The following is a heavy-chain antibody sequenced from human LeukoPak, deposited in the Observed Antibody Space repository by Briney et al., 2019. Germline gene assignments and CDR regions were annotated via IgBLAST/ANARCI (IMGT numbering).Heavy chain of an antibody. CDR3: ARHPFLRFLEWQHFDY. Sequence: SVKVSCKASGYTFTSYAISWVRQAPGQGLEWMGGIIPIFGTANYAQKFQGRVTITADESTSTAYMELSSLRSEDTAVYYCARHPFLRFLEWQHFDYWGQGTLVTVSS. CDR2: IIPIFGTA. V-gene: IGHV1-69*13. CDR1: GYTFTSYA. D-gene: IGHD3-3*01. J-gene: IGHJ4*02.